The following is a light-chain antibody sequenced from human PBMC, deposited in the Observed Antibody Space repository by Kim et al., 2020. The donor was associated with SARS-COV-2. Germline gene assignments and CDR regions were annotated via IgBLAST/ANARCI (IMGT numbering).Light chain of an antibody. CDR3: QQYGSSPPYT. J-gene: IGKJ2*01. Sequence: EIVLTQSPGTLSLSPGERATLSCRASQSVSTSYLAWYQQKPGQAPRLLIYGAFRRATDIPDRFNGSGSGTDFTLTINRLEPEDFAVYYCQQYGSSPPYTFGQGTKLEIK. CDR1: QSVSTSY. CDR2: GAF. V-gene: IGKV3-20*01.